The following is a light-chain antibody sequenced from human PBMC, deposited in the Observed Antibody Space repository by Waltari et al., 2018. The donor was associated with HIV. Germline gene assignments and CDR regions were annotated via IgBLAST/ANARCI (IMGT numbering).Light chain of an antibody. CDR1: QSVFHSSNSNNY. V-gene: IGKV4-1*01. J-gene: IGKJ5*01. Sequence: DIVMTQSPDSLVVSLGERATIACKSSQSVFHSSNSNNYLAWYQHKPGQSPKLLLYWASTREFGVPDRFSGSGSGTDFTLTINRLQAEDAAVYYCLQYYSTPSFGQGTRLEIK. CDR2: WAS. CDR3: LQYYSTPS.